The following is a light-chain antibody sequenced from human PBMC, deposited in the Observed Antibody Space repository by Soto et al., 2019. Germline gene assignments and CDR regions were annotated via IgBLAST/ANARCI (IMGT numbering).Light chain of an antibody. CDR3: CSNAPGSTWV. V-gene: IGLV2-23*01. J-gene: IGLJ3*02. CDR1: NSDVGRYNL. CDR2: EAN. Sequence: QSALTQPASVSGSPGQSITISCTGTNSDVGRYNLVSWYQHHPGKAPKLVIYEANKRPSGISERFSVSKSGNTASLTISGLQAEDEGHYYCCSNAPGSTWVFGGGTKVTVL.